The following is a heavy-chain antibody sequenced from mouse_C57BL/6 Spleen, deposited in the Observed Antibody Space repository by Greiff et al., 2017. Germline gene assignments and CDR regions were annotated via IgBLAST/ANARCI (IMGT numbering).Heavy chain of an antibody. CDR3: ARWELLGDYFDY. D-gene: IGHD2-1*01. V-gene: IGHV1-26*01. J-gene: IGHJ2*01. CDR2: INPNNGGT. Sequence: EVQLQQSGPELVKPGASVKISCKASGYTFTDYYMNWVKQSHGKSLEWIGDINPNNGGTSYNQKFKGKATLTVDKSSSTAYMELRSLTSEDSAVYYCARWELLGDYFDYWGQGTTLTVSS. CDR1: GYTFTDYY.